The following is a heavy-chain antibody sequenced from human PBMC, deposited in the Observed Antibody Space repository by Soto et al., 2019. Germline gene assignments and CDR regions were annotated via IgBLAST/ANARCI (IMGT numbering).Heavy chain of an antibody. CDR3: ARAVQSGYSNYYYYMDV. J-gene: IGHJ6*03. CDR1: GYTFTSYD. Sequence: ASVKVSCKASGYTFTSYDINWVRQATGQGLEWMGWMNPNSGNTGYAQKFQGRVTMTRNTSISTAYMELSSLRSEDTAVYYCARAVQSGYSNYYYYMDVWGKGTTVTVSS. CDR2: MNPNSGNT. V-gene: IGHV1-8*01. D-gene: IGHD5-12*01.